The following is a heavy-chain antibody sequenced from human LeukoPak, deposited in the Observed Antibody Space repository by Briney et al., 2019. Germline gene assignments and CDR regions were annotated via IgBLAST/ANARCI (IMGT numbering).Heavy chain of an antibody. Sequence: PGRSLRLSCAASGFTFTTYGMHWVRQAPGKGLEWVAVISYDGRDKYYADSVKGRSTISRDNSKNTLHLQVNNLRTDDTAVYYCAKDKGYCNGGSCYTFDYWGQGTLATVSS. J-gene: IGHJ4*02. CDR3: AKDKGYCNGGSCYTFDY. CDR1: GFTFTTYG. V-gene: IGHV3-30*18. CDR2: ISYDGRDK. D-gene: IGHD2-15*01.